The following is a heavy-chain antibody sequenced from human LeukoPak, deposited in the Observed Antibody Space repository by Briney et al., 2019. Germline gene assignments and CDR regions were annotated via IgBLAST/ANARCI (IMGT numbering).Heavy chain of an antibody. D-gene: IGHD3-22*01. Sequence: GGSLRLSCAVSGITLSNYGLSWVCQAPGKGLEWVAGISDSGGRTNYADSVKGRFTISRDNPKNTLYLQMNSLRAEDTAVYFCAKRGVVIRVILVGFHKEAYYFDSWGQGALVTVSS. CDR2: ISDSGGRT. V-gene: IGHV3-23*01. CDR1: GITLSNYG. J-gene: IGHJ4*02. CDR3: AKRGVVIRVILVGFHKEAYYFDS.